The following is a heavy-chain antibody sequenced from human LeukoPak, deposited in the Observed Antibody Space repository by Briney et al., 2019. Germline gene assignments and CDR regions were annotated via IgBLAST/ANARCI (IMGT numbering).Heavy chain of an antibody. CDR1: GFIFSSYA. J-gene: IGHJ4*02. CDR3: ARGGKAYFDY. CDR2: ISGNSGST. Sequence: PGGSLRLSCAASGFIFSSYAMSWVRQAPGKGLEWVSAISGNSGSTYYADSVKGRFTISRDNSKNTLYLQMNSLRAEDTAVYYCARGGKAYFDYWGQGTLVTVSS. D-gene: IGHD3-16*01. V-gene: IGHV3-23*01.